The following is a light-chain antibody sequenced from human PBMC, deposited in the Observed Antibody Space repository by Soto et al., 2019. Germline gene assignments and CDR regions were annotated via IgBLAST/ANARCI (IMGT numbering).Light chain of an antibody. Sequence: EIVLTQSPGTLSLSPGERATLSCRASQIVSSSYLAWYQQKPGQAPRLLIYGASSRATGIPDRFSGSGSGTDFTLTISRLEPEDFAVYYCQQYGTSLCTFGQGTKVEIK. V-gene: IGKV3-20*01. CDR3: QQYGTSLCT. CDR2: GAS. CDR1: QIVSSSY. J-gene: IGKJ2*02.